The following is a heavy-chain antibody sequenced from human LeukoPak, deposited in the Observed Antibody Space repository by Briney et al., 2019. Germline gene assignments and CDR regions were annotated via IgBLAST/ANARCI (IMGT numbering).Heavy chain of an antibody. Sequence: GGSLRLSCAASGFTFSSYAMSWVRQAPGKGLEWVSTISGSGGSTYYADSVKGRFTISRDNSKNTLYLQMNSLRAEDAAVYYCAKDRVYGLSRRSADLPLDYWGQGTLVTVSS. CDR3: AKDRVYGLSRRSADLPLDY. J-gene: IGHJ4*02. D-gene: IGHD3-10*01. V-gene: IGHV3-23*01. CDR2: ISGSGGST. CDR1: GFTFSSYA.